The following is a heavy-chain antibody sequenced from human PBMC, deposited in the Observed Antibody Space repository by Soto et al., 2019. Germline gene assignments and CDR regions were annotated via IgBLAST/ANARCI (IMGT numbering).Heavy chain of an antibody. Sequence: PVGSLRLSCAASGFTFSSYWMSWVRQAPGKGLEWVANIKQDGSEKYHVDSVKGRFTISRDNAKNSLYLQMNSLRAEDTAVYYCARTKTYYDFWSGYYRSFDYWGQGTLVTVSS. D-gene: IGHD3-3*01. V-gene: IGHV3-7*03. CDR2: IKQDGSEK. J-gene: IGHJ4*02. CDR1: GFTFSSYW. CDR3: ARTKTYYDFWSGYYRSFDY.